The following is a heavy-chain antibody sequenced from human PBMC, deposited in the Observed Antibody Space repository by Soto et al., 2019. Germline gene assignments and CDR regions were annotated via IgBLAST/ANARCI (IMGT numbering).Heavy chain of an antibody. D-gene: IGHD3-22*01. Sequence: QVQLVQSGAEVKKPGSSVKVSCKASGGTFSSYTISWVRQAPGQGLEWMGRIIPILGIANYAQKFQGRVPITADKSPSTAYMELSSLRSEDTAVYYCARGSLSRYDSSGYYPYYFDYWGQGTLVTVSS. J-gene: IGHJ4*02. CDR3: ARGSLSRYDSSGYYPYYFDY. V-gene: IGHV1-69*02. CDR2: IIPILGIA. CDR1: GGTFSSYT.